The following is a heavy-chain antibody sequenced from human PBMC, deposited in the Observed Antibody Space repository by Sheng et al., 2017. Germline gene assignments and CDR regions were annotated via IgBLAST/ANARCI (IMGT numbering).Heavy chain of an antibody. V-gene: IGHV1-69*02. J-gene: IGHJ3*02. Sequence: QVQLVQSGAEVKKPGSSVKVSCKASGGTFSSYTISWVRQAPGQGLEWMGRIIPILGIANYAQKFQGRVTITADKSTSTAYMELSSLRSEDTAVYYCATRIAARNAFDIWGQGTMVTVSS. CDR3: ATRIAARNAFDI. CDR2: IIPILGIA. CDR1: GGTFSSYT. D-gene: IGHD6-6*01.